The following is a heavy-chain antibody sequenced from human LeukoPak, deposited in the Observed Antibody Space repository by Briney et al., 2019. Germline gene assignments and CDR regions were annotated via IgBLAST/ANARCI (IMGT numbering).Heavy chain of an antibody. CDR2: IYPGDSDT. Sequence: GESLKISCKGSGYSFTSYWIGWVRQMPGEGLEWIGIIYPGDSDTRYSPSFQGQVTISADKSISTAYLQWSSLKASDTAMYYCARPRYSYAMYDFDYWGQGTLVTVSS. CDR1: GYSFTSYW. CDR3: ARPRYSYAMYDFDY. J-gene: IGHJ4*02. D-gene: IGHD5-18*01. V-gene: IGHV5-51*01.